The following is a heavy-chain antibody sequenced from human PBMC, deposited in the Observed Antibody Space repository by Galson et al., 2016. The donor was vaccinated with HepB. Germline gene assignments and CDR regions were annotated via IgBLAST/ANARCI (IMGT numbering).Heavy chain of an antibody. Sequence: TLSLTCSVSDGSIRSGNYYWSWIRQPAGKGLQWIGRIYTSGNTNYHPSLRSRVTISVDTSKNQFSLKLNSVTAADTAVYFCARGDSSYCKGGKCQNYAMDVWGTGTTVTVSS. V-gene: IGHV4-61*02. CDR2: IYTSGNT. CDR1: DGSIRSGNYY. D-gene: IGHD2-15*01. J-gene: IGHJ6*04. CDR3: ARGDSSYCKGGKCQNYAMDV.